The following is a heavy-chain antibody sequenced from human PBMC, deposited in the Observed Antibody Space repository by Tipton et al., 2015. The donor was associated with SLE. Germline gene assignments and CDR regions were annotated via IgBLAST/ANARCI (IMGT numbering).Heavy chain of an antibody. CDR2: ISSSSTYI. CDR1: GFTFSSNS. Sequence: SLRLSCAASGFTFSSNSMNWVRQAPGKGLEWVSFISSSSTYIYYVDSVKGRLTISRDNAKNSLYLQMNSLRAEDTAVYYCARDRGGGNYLDYWGQGTLVTVSS. J-gene: IGHJ4*02. V-gene: IGHV3-21*04. D-gene: IGHD3-10*01. CDR3: ARDRGGGNYLDY.